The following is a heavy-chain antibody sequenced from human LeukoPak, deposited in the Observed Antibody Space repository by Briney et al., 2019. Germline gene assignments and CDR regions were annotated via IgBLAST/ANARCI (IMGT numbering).Heavy chain of an antibody. CDR1: GGSISSYY. CDR2: IYYSGST. D-gene: IGHD6-13*01. J-gene: IGHJ5*02. Sequence: PSETLSLTCTVSGGSISSYYWSWIRQPPGKGLEWIGYIYYSGSTNYNPSLKSRVTVTVDTSKNQFSLKLSSVTAADTAVYYCARLIIAAAVYWFDPWGRGTLVTVSS. V-gene: IGHV4-59*08. CDR3: ARLIIAAAVYWFDP.